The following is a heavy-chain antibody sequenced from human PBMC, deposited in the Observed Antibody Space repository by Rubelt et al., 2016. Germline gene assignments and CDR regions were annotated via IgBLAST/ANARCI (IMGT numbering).Heavy chain of an antibody. CDR3: TTDPPTSYSSGWYFDY. Sequence: SYADSVKGRFTISRDNAKNTLYLQMNSLKTEDTAVYYCTTDPPTSYSSGWYFDYWGQGTLVTVSS. D-gene: IGHD6-19*01. V-gene: IGHV3-74*01. J-gene: IGHJ4*02.